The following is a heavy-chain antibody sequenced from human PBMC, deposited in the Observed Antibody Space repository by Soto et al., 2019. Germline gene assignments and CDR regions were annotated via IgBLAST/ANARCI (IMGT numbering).Heavy chain of an antibody. Sequence: SETLSLTCTVSGGSISSGGYYWSWIRQHPGKGLEWIGYIYYSGSAYYNPSLKSRVTISVDTSKNQFSLKLSSVTAADTAVYYCARVSLVLRFLEWFGYYGMDVWGQGTTVTVSS. CDR3: ARVSLVLRFLEWFGYYGMDV. CDR2: IYYSGSA. J-gene: IGHJ6*02. CDR1: GGSISSGGYY. D-gene: IGHD3-3*01. V-gene: IGHV4-31*03.